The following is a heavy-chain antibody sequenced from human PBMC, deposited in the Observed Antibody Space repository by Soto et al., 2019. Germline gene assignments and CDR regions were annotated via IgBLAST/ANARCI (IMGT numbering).Heavy chain of an antibody. J-gene: IGHJ3*02. CDR2: ISGSGGST. D-gene: IGHD1-26*01. CDR3: AKDLEGANTMSPSDAFDI. CDR1: GFTFSSYA. V-gene: IGHV3-23*01. Sequence: GGSLRLSCAASGFTFSSYAMSWVRQAPGKGLEWVSAISGSGGSTYYADSVKGRFTISRDNSKNTLYLQMNSLRAEDTAVYYCAKDLEGANTMSPSDAFDIWGQGTMVAVSS.